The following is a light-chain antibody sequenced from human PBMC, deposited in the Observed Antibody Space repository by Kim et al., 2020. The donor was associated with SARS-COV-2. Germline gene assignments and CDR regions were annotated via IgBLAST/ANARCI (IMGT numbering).Light chain of an antibody. CDR3: CSRDSSAKDYV. Sequence: ALGQTDRITCQGDSLRESYASWYQQKPGQDPILVMSGDNDRPSGIPDRFSGSSSGSTASLTITGAQAEDEADYYCCSRDSSAKDYVFGTGTKVTVL. V-gene: IGLV3-19*01. CDR1: SLRESY. CDR2: GDN. J-gene: IGLJ1*01.